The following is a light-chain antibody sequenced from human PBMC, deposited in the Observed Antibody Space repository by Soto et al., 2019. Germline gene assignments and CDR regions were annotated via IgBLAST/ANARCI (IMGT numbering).Light chain of an antibody. CDR1: SSDVGGYNY. J-gene: IGLJ2*01. CDR3: SSYTTSSTLVV. Sequence: QSVLTQPASVSGSPGQSITISCTGTSSDVGGYNYVSWYQQHPGKVPKLMIYEVSHRPSGVSDRFSGSKSGNTASLTISGLQAEDEADYYCSSYTTSSTLVVFGGGTKLTVL. CDR2: EVS. V-gene: IGLV2-14*01.